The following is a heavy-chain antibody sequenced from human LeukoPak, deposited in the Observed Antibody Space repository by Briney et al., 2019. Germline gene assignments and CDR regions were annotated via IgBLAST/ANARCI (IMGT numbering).Heavy chain of an antibody. D-gene: IGHD2/OR15-2a*01. CDR2: IYYSGST. J-gene: IGHJ6*02. Sequence: SETLSLTCTVSGGSISSYYWSWIRQPPGKELEWIGYIYYSGSTDYNPSLKGRVTISEDTSKNQFSLKLNSVTAADTAVYYCARSLQYGNNNYYYYGMDVWGQGTTVTVSS. CDR1: GGSISSYY. CDR3: ARSLQYGNNNYYYYGMDV. V-gene: IGHV4-59*01.